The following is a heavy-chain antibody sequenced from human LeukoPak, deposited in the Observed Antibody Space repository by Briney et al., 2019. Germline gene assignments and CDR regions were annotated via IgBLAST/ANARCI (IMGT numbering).Heavy chain of an antibody. CDR2: IIPILGIA. CDR3: AKVIRGNLPLCAFDI. Sequence: GASVKVSCKASGGTFSSYAISWVRQAPGQGLEWMGRIIPILGIANYAQKFQGRVTITADKSTSTAYMELSSLRSEDTAVYYCAKVIRGNLPLCAFDIWGQGTMVTVSS. V-gene: IGHV1-69*04. J-gene: IGHJ3*02. D-gene: IGHD1-7*01. CDR1: GGTFSSYA.